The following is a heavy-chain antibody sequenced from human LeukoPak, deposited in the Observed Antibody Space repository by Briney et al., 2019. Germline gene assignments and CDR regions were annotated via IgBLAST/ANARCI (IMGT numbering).Heavy chain of an antibody. CDR1: GFTFSSYA. Sequence: PGRSLRLSCAASGFTFSSYAMHWVRQAPGKGLEWVAVISYDGSNKYYADSVKGRFTISRDNSKNTLYLQMNSLRAEDTAVYYCARDSSGSYYYYYYMDVWGKGTPVIISS. CDR3: ARDSSGSYYYYYYMDV. CDR2: ISYDGSNK. V-gene: IGHV3-30*04. D-gene: IGHD1-26*01. J-gene: IGHJ6*03.